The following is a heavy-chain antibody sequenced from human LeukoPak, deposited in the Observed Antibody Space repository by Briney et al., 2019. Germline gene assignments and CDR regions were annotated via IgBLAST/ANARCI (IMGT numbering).Heavy chain of an antibody. J-gene: IGHJ3*02. CDR3: ATFYGSGSYPTWDAFDI. CDR2: IYYSGST. Sequence: SETLSLTCTVSGGSISSSSYYWGWIRQPPGKGLEWIGSIYYSGSTYYNPSLKSRVTISVDTSKNQFSLKLSSVTAADTAVYYCATFYGSGSYPTWDAFDIWGQGTMVTVSS. V-gene: IGHV4-39*07. CDR1: GGSISSSSYY. D-gene: IGHD3-10*01.